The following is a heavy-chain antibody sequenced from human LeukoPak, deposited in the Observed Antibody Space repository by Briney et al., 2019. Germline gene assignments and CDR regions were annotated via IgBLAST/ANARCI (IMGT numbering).Heavy chain of an antibody. J-gene: IGHJ4*02. CDR3: ATSLWFGELSHYFDY. CDR2: INPNSGGT. Sequence: GASVKVSCKASGYTFTGYYMHWVRQAPGQGLEWMGWINPNSGGTNYAQKFQGRVTMTRDTSISTAYMELSRLRSDDTAVYYCATSLWFGELSHYFDYWSQGTLVTVSS. D-gene: IGHD3-10*01. CDR1: GYTFTGYY. V-gene: IGHV1-2*02.